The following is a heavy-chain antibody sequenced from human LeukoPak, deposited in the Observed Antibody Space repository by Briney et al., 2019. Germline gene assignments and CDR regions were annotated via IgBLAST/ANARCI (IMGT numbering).Heavy chain of an antibody. CDR2: IYHSGST. CDR3: ARDNPDSSSSAALFDY. D-gene: IGHD6-6*01. V-gene: IGHV4-30-2*01. CDR1: GGPISSGGYY. Sequence: SQTLSLTCTVSGGPISSGGYYWSWIRQPPGKGLEWIGYIYHSGSTYYNPSLKSRVTISVDRSKNQFSLKLSSVTAADTAVYYCARDNPDSSSSAALFDYWGQGTLVTVSS. J-gene: IGHJ4*02.